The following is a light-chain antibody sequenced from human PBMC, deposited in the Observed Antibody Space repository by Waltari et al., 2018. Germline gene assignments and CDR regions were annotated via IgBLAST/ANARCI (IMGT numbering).Light chain of an antibody. CDR1: QSIDRW. CDR2: KTS. J-gene: IGKJ5*01. Sequence: DIQMTQSPSTLSASVRERVIITCRASQSIDRWLAWHQQKPGKAPKALIYKTSSLESGVPSRFSGSGSGTEFTLTISSLQPDDFATYYCQQYYSDSITFGQGTRLEIK. V-gene: IGKV1-5*03. CDR3: QQYYSDSIT.